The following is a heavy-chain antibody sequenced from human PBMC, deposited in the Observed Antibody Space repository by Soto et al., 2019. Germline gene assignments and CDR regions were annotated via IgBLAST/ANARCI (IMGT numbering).Heavy chain of an antibody. D-gene: IGHD4-17*01. V-gene: IGHV4-30-2*01. CDR3: ARAVTTAYYYYGMDV. Sequence: KPSETLSLTCAVSGGSISSGGYSWSWIRQPPGKGLEWIGYIYHSGSAYYNPSLKSRLTISVDRSNNQFSLKLSSVTAADTAVYYCARAVTTAYYYYGMDVWGQGTTVTVSS. CDR2: IYHSGSA. CDR1: GGSISSGGYS. J-gene: IGHJ6*02.